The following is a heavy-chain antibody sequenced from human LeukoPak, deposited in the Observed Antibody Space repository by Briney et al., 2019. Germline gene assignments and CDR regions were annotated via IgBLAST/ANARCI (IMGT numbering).Heavy chain of an antibody. J-gene: IGHJ4*02. CDR1: GVTFSSYG. CDR3: VKDYLVEAQRVYYFDY. V-gene: IGHV3-30*02. Sequence: PGGSLRLSCAASGVTFSSYGMHWVRQAPGKGLEWVAFIRYDESKEHYADSVKGRFIISRDNSKNTLYLQMNSLRVEDTAVYHCVKDYLVEAQRVYYFDYWGQGTLVTVSS. CDR2: IRYDESKE. D-gene: IGHD1-26*01.